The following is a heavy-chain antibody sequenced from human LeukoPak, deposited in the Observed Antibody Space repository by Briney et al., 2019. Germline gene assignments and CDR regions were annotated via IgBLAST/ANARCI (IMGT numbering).Heavy chain of an antibody. CDR1: GYTFTSYD. CDR2: MNPNSGNT. Sequence: ASVKVSCKASGYTFTSYDINWVRQATGQGLEWMGWMNPNSGNTGYAQKFQGRVTITRNTSISTAYMELSSLRSEDTAVYYCARALRGIAAAGTRADYYYYMDVWGKGTTVTVSS. J-gene: IGHJ6*03. CDR3: ARALRGIAAAGTRADYYYYMDV. V-gene: IGHV1-8*03. D-gene: IGHD6-13*01.